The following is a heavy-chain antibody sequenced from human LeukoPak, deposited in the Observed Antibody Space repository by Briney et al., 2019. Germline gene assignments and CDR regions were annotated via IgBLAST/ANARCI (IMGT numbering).Heavy chain of an antibody. CDR1: GFTFSSYG. V-gene: IGHV3-30*02. J-gene: IGHJ4*02. CDR3: AQLAH. Sequence: GGSLRLSCAASGFTFSSYGTHWVRQAPGKGLEWVAIIRNDGNKKYYGDSVKGRFTISRDNSKNTMYLQMNSLRAEDTAVYYCAQLAHWGQGTLVTVSS. CDR2: IRNDGNKK.